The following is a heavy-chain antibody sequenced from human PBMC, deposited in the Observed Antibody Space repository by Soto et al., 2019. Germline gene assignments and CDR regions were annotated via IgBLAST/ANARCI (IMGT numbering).Heavy chain of an antibody. CDR1: GFTFSSYT. J-gene: IGHJ6*02. CDR3: ARGADSYRVELLHYYGMDV. V-gene: IGHV3-48*02. D-gene: IGHD1-7*01. Sequence: EVQLVESGGGLVQPGGSLRLSCAASGFTFSSYTMNWVRQAPGKGLEWVSYISSGSSTIYYADSVKGRFTIPRDNAKNSLYLQINSLRDEDTAVYYCARGADSYRVELLHYYGMDVWGQGTTVTVSS. CDR2: ISSGSSTI.